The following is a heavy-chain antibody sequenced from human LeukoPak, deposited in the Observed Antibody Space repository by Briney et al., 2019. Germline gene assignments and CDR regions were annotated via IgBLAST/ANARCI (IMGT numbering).Heavy chain of an antibody. CDR2: IKQDGSEK. J-gene: IGHJ6*03. CDR1: GFIFSSYW. V-gene: IGHV3-7*04. D-gene: IGHD3-22*01. Sequence: PGGSLRLSCAASGFIFSSYWMSWVRQAPGKGLEWVANIKQDGSEKYYVDSVKGRFTISRDNAKNSLYLQMNSLRAEDTAVYYCARGIEVGSGYMDVWGKGTTVTISS. CDR3: ARGIEVGSGYMDV.